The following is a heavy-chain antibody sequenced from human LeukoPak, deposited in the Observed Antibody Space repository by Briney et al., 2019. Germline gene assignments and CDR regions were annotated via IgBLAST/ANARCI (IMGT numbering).Heavy chain of an antibody. CDR1: GGSISSYY. CDR3: ARHVSSTSRYFDY. CDR2: IYYSGST. D-gene: IGHD2-8*01. Sequence: SETLSLTCTVSGGSISSYYWSWIRQPPGKGLEWIGYIYYSGSTNYNPSLKSRVTISVDTSKNQFSLKLSSVTAADTAVYYCARHVSSTSRYFDYWGQGTLVTVSS. V-gene: IGHV4-59*08. J-gene: IGHJ4*02.